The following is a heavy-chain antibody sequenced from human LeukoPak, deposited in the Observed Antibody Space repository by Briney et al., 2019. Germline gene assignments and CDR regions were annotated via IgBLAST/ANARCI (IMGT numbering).Heavy chain of an antibody. CDR1: GFTVSSNY. Sequence: PGGFLRLSCAASGFTVSSNYMSWVRQAPGKGLEWVSVIYSGGSTYYADSVKGRFTISRDNSKSTLYLQMNSLRAEDTAVYYCARDEEEGYCSSTNCYPQYFQHWGRGTLVTVSS. D-gene: IGHD2-2*01. CDR2: IYSGGST. V-gene: IGHV3-66*01. CDR3: ARDEEEGYCSSTNCYPQYFQH. J-gene: IGHJ1*01.